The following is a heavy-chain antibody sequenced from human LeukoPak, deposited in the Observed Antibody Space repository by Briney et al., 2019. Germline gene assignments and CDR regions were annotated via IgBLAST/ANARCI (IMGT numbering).Heavy chain of an antibody. CDR1: GGSINSYY. CDR3: AFTIFGVIDAFDI. J-gene: IGHJ3*02. V-gene: IGHV4-4*09. CDR2: TYNNGSP. D-gene: IGHD3-3*01. Sequence: SETLSLTCTVSGGSINSYYWSWIRQPPGKGLEWIGYTYNNGSPNDKPSLKSRVTISVDTSKNQISLKLSSVTAADTAVYYCAFTIFGVIDAFDIWGQGTMVTVSS.